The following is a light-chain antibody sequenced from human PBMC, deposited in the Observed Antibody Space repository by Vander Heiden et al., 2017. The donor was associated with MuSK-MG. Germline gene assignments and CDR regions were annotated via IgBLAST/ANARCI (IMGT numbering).Light chain of an antibody. J-gene: IGKJ2*02. CDR2: NAS. Sequence: DIQMIQAPSTLPAYVGERVTIPCRASHSISSWLACYQQNREEAPKLLIYNASSADSGVPSRISGSASAAEISLTISIQHPDDFATYCRQQNNSYFCTFGQGTKVDIK. CDR3: QQNNSYFCT. V-gene: IGKV1-5*03. CDR1: HSISSW.